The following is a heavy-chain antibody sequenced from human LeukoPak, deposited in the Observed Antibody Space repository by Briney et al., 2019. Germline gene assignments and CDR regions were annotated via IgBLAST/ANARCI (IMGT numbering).Heavy chain of an antibody. J-gene: IGHJ4*02. Sequence: PGGSLRLSCAASGFTFSSYSMNWARLAPGKGLEWVSYISSSSRTTYYADSVKGRFTISRDDAKNSLYLQMISLRADDTAVYYCARGSDISDYWGQGTLVTVSS. CDR3: ARGSDISDY. CDR2: ISSSSRTT. D-gene: IGHD3-9*01. CDR1: GFTFSSYS. V-gene: IGHV3-48*01.